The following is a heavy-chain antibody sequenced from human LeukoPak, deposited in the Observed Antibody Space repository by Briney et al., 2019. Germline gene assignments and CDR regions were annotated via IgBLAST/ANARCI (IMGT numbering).Heavy chain of an antibody. CDR1: GGSISSGDYY. D-gene: IGHD3-10*01. CDR2: IYYSGST. Sequence: SETLSLTCTVSGGSISSGDYYWSWIRQPPGKGLEWIGSIYYSGSTYYNPSLKSRVTISVDTSKNQFSLKLSSVTAADTAVYYCASLLLWFGELRGWFDPWGQGTLVTVSS. J-gene: IGHJ5*02. CDR3: ASLLLWFGELRGWFDP. V-gene: IGHV4-30-4*01.